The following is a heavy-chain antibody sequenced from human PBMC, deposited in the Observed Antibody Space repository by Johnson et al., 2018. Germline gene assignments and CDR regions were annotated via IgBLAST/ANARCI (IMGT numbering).Heavy chain of an antibody. CDR1: KFTFDDYA. CDR3: AKDATCERGPFDY. V-gene: IGHV3-9*01. J-gene: IGHJ4*02. Sequence: VQLVESGGGLVQPGRSLRLSCKASKFTFDDYAMHWVRQAPGRGLEWVSAISWNGGTISYADSVKGRFTISRDNAKNSLYLQMNSLRDEDTALYYCAKDATCERGPFDYWGQGTLVSVSS. CDR2: ISWNGGTI.